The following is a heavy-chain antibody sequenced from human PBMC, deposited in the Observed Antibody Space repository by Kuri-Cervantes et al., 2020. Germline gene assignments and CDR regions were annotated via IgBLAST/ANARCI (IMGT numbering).Heavy chain of an antibody. Sequence: GGSLRLSCAASGFTFDDYAMHWVRQAPGKGLEWVSGISWNSGSIGYADSVKGRFTTSRDNAKNSLYLQMNSLRTEDTAVYYCAKGSGDYYDSSGYNLFDYWGQGTLVTVSS. CDR2: ISWNSGSI. CDR1: GFTFDDYA. CDR3: AKGSGDYYDSSGYNLFDY. J-gene: IGHJ4*02. V-gene: IGHV3-9*01. D-gene: IGHD3-22*01.